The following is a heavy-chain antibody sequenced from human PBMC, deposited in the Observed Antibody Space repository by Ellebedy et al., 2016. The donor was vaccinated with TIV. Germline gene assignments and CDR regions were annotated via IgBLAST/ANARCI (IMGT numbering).Heavy chain of an antibody. D-gene: IGHD3-10*01. Sequence: MPSETLSLTCAVYGGSFSGYYWSWIRQPPGKGLEWIGEINHSGSTNYNPSLKSRVTIAVDTSKNQFSLKLTSLTAADTAVYYCARLFPTGNYYYYHMYVWGKGTTVTVSS. V-gene: IGHV4-34*01. CDR2: INHSGST. CDR1: GGSFSGYY. J-gene: IGHJ6*03. CDR3: ARLFPTGNYYYYHMYV.